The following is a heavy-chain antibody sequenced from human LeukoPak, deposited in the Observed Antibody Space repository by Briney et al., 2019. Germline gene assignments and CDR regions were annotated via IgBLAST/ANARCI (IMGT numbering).Heavy chain of an antibody. J-gene: IGHJ4*02. V-gene: IGHV3-23*01. CDR2: ISGSGTST. D-gene: IGHD6-19*01. CDR1: GFTFSSYA. Sequence: GGSLRLSCAASGFTFSSYAMSWVRQAPGKGLEWVSAISGSGTSTYYADSVKGRFTISRDNSKNTLYLQMNSLRAEDTAVYYCAKEREGYSSGWYVDSWGQGTLVTVSS. CDR3: AKEREGYSSGWYVDS.